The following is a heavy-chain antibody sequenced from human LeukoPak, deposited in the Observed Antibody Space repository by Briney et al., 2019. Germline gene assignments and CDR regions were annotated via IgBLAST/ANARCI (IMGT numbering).Heavy chain of an antibody. D-gene: IGHD3-10*01. Sequence: ASVKVSCKASGYTFTGYYTHWVRQAPGQGLEWMGWINPNSGGTNFAQKFQGRVTMTRDTSISTAYMELSRLRSDDTAVYYCARAPLTMVRGGSYYYGMDVWGQGTTVTVSS. CDR3: ARAPLTMVRGGSYYYGMDV. J-gene: IGHJ6*02. CDR1: GYTFTGYY. V-gene: IGHV1-2*02. CDR2: INPNSGGT.